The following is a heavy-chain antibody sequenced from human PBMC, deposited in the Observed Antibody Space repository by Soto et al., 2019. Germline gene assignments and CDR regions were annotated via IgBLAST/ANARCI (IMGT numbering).Heavy chain of an antibody. CDR2: ISGSGGST. CDR3: AKAPVYSSGWYDNNWFDP. V-gene: IGHV3-23*01. CDR1: GFTFSSYA. D-gene: IGHD6-19*01. J-gene: IGHJ5*02. Sequence: PGGSLRLSCAASGFTFSSYAMSWVRQAPGKGLEWVSAISGSGGSTYYADSVKGRFTISRDNSKNTLYLQMNSLRAEDTAVYYCAKAPVYSSGWYDNNWFDPWRQGTLVTVSS.